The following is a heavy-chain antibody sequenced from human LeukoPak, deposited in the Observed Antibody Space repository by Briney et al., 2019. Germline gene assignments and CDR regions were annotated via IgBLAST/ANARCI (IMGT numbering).Heavy chain of an antibody. V-gene: IGHV3-23*01. CDR2: ISGSGGST. Sequence: PGGSLRLSCAASGFTFSSYAMSWVRQAPGKGLEWVSAISGSGGSTYYADSVKGRFTISRDNSKNTLYLQMNSLRAEDTAVYYCAKDRRIAVAGRGFYFDYWGQGTLVTVSS. CDR1: GFTFSSYA. J-gene: IGHJ4*02. D-gene: IGHD6-19*01. CDR3: AKDRRIAVAGRGFYFDY.